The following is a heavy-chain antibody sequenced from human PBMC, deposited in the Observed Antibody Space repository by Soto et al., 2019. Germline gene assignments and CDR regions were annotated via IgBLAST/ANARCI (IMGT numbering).Heavy chain of an antibody. CDR3: ARGSLCRNSSDWYGFDY. CDR2: IIPIFGTA. D-gene: IGHD6-19*01. Sequence: SVKVSCKASGGTFSSYAISWVRQAPGQGLEWMGGIIPIFGTANYAQKFQGRVTITADESTSTAYMELSSLRSEDTAVYYCARGSLCRNSSDWYGFDYWGQGNLVTVYS. V-gene: IGHV1-69*13. CDR1: GGTFSSYA. J-gene: IGHJ4*02.